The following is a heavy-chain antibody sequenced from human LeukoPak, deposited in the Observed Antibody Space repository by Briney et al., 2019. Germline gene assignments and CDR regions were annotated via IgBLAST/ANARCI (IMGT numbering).Heavy chain of an antibody. CDR1: GFTFDDYA. V-gene: IGHV3-9*01. CDR3: AKDPAASIAVAGGRGAFDI. D-gene: IGHD6-19*01. Sequence: PGGSLRLSCAASGFTFDDYAMHWVRQAPGKGLEWVSGISWNSGSIGYADSVKGRFTISRDNAKNSLYLQMNSLRAEDTALYYCAKDPAASIAVAGGRGAFDIWGQGTMVTVSS. J-gene: IGHJ3*02. CDR2: ISWNSGSI.